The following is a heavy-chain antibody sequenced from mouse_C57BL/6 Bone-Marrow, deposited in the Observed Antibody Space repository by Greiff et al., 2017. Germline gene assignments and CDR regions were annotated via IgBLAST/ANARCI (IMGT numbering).Heavy chain of an antibody. V-gene: IGHV1-26*01. CDR1: GYTFTDYY. D-gene: IGHD1-1*01. J-gene: IGHJ4*01. CDR2: INPNNGGT. CDR3: ARRGYGSSYAMDY. Sequence: EVQLQQSGPELVKPGASVKISCKASGYTFTDYYMNWVKQSHGKSLEWIGDINPNNGGTSYNQKFKGKATLTVDKSSSTAYMELRSLTSEDSAVYYWARRGYGSSYAMDYWGQGTSVTVSS.